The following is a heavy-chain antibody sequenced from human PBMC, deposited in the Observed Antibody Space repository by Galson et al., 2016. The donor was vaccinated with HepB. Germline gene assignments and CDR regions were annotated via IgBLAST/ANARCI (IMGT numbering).Heavy chain of an antibody. J-gene: IGHJ4*02. CDR3: ATRSWRSKFDY. CDR1: GFTFSNAY. CDR2: IKSKTDGGTT. D-gene: IGHD1-26*01. Sequence: SLRLSCAASGFTFSNAYMNWVRQAPGKGLEWVGRIKSKTDGGTTDYAAPVQGRFTIPRDDSKNPLFLQMNSLKTEDTAVYYFATRSWRSKFDYWGQGTLVTVSS. V-gene: IGHV3-15*01.